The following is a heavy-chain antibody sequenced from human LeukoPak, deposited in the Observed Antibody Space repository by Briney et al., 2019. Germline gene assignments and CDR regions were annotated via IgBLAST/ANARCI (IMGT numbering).Heavy chain of an antibody. CDR2: IYYSGST. J-gene: IGHJ4*02. CDR1: GGSFSGYY. Sequence: SETLSLTCAVYGGSFSGYYWSWIRQPPGKGLEWIGYIYYSGSTNYNPSLKSRVTISVDTSKNQFSLKLSSVTAADTAVYYCARGRVGATQFDYWGQGTLVTVSS. D-gene: IGHD1-26*01. CDR3: ARGRVGATQFDY. V-gene: IGHV4-59*01.